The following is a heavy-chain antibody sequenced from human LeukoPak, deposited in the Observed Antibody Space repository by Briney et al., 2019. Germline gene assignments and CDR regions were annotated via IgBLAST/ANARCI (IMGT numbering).Heavy chain of an antibody. J-gene: IGHJ4*02. CDR1: GFTFSDYY. Sequence: GGSLRLSCAASGFTFSDYYMSWIRQAPGKGLEWVSYISSSGSTIYYADSVKGRFTISRDNSKNTLYLQMNSLRAEDTAVYYCAKDAVLLWFGESAGLPYYFDYWGQGTLVTVSS. D-gene: IGHD3-10*01. V-gene: IGHV3-11*01. CDR3: AKDAVLLWFGESAGLPYYFDY. CDR2: ISSSGSTI.